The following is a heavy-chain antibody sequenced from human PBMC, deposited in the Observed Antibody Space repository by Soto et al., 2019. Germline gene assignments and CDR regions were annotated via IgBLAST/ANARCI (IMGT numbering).Heavy chain of an antibody. D-gene: IGHD5-18*01. J-gene: IGHJ4*02. CDR1: GYTFTNYY. CDR3: ARDLHGAFTTMVY. V-gene: IGHV1-46*01. CDR2: VNPSGYTS. Sequence: GASVKVSCKASGYTFTNYYIHWVRQAPGQGLEWMGIVNPSGYTSTLAQKFQGRLTVTSDTSTSTVYVELGSLTSEDTAVYYCARDLHGAFTTMVYWGQGTLVTVS.